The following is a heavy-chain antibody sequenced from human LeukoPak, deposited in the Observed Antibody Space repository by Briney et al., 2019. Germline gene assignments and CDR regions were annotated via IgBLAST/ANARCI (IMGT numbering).Heavy chain of an antibody. CDR3: ARGRCSSTSCAPWWFDP. J-gene: IGHJ5*02. V-gene: IGHV1-3*01. CDR2: INAGNGNT. D-gene: IGHD2-2*01. CDR1: GYTFTSYA. Sequence: ASVKVSCKASGYTFTSYAMHWVRQAPGQRLEWMGWINAGNGNTKYSQKFQGRVTITRDTSASTAYMELSSLRSEGTTVYYCARGRCSSTSCAPWWFDPWGQGTLVTVSS.